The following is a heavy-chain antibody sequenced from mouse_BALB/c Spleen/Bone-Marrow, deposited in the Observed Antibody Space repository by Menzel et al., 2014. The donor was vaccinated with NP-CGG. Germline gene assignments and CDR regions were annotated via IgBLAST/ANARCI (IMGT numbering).Heavy chain of an antibody. CDR3: ARDPRWLLAMDY. J-gene: IGHJ4*01. CDR2: SRNKANDYTR. CDR1: GFTFSDFY. V-gene: IGHV7-1*02. D-gene: IGHD2-3*01. Sequence: EVQLVESGGGLVQPGGSLRISCATSGFTFSDFYIEWVRQPPGKRLEWIAASRNKANDYTREYSASVKGRFIVSRDTSQSILYPQMNALRAEGTAIYYCARDPRWLLAMDYWGQGTSVTVSS.